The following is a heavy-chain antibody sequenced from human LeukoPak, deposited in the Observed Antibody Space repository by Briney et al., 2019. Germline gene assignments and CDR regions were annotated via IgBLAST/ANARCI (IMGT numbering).Heavy chain of an antibody. CDR1: GYTFTSYD. V-gene: IGHV1-8*01. J-gene: IGHJ4*02. CDR2: MNPNSGNT. CDR3: AFGGNYCSGGSCYLRDY. Sequence: ASVKVSCKASGYTFTSYDINWVRQATGQGLEWMGWMNPNSGNTGYAQKFQGRVTMTRNTSISTAYMELSSLRSEDTAVYYSAFGGNYCSGGSCYLRDYWGQGTLVTVSS. D-gene: IGHD2-15*01.